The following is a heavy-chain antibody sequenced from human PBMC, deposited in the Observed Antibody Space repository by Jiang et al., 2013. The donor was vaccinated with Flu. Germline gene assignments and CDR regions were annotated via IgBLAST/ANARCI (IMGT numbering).Heavy chain of an antibody. CDR1: GGSISSYY. V-gene: IGHV4-59*01. J-gene: IGHJ4*02. D-gene: IGHD4-17*01. CDR2: IYYSGST. Sequence: GPGLVKPSETLSLTCTVSGGSISSYYWSWIRQPPGKGLEWIGYIYYSGSTNYNPSLKSRVTISVDTSKNQFSLKLSSVTAADTAVYYCARVSGPHGDPVYFDYWGQGTLVTVSS. CDR3: ARVSGPHGDPVYFDY.